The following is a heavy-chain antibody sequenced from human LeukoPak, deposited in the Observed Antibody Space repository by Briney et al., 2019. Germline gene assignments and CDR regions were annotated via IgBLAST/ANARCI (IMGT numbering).Heavy chain of an antibody. J-gene: IGHJ1*01. CDR3: ASANFLH. CDR1: GYTFISCD. V-gene: IGHV1-8*03. Sequence: ASVKVSCKASGYTFISCDINWVRQATGQGLEWMGWMNPNTGDTAYAQKFQGRVTITRSTSLSTAYMELSSLGSEDTAVYYCASANFLHWGQGTLVTVSS. D-gene: IGHD2-8*01. CDR2: MNPNTGDT.